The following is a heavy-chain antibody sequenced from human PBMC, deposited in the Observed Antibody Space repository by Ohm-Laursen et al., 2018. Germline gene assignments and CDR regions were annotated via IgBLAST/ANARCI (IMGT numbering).Heavy chain of an antibody. CDR1: GFTFSSYG. V-gene: IGHV3-30*18. J-gene: IGHJ2*01. D-gene: IGHD4-17*01. Sequence: SLRLSCTASGFTFSSYGMHWVRQAPGKGLEWVAVISYNGSNKYYADSVRGRFTISRDNSKNTLYLQMNSLRAEDTAVYYCANSDYGDYWYFDLWGRGTLVTVSS. CDR3: ANSDYGDYWYFDL. CDR2: ISYNGSNK.